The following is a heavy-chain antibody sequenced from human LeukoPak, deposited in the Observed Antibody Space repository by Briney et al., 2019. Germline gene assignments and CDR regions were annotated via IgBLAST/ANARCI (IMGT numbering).Heavy chain of an antibody. D-gene: IGHD5-24*01. V-gene: IGHV3-23*01. Sequence: GGSLRFSCAASGFTFSGYAMSWVRQAPGKGLEWVSAVSGSGGSTYYADSVKGRFTISRDNSKNTLYLQMNSLRAEDTAAYYCAKGGVEMATPWGQGTLVTVSS. CDR3: AKGGVEMATP. J-gene: IGHJ4*02. CDR1: GFTFSGYA. CDR2: VSGSGGST.